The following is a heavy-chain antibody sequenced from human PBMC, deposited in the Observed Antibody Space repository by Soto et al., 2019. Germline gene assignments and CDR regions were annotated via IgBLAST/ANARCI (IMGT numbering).Heavy chain of an antibody. J-gene: IGHJ4*02. V-gene: IGHV3-30*18. D-gene: IGHD1-26*01. CDR3: AKGEKGELRPYFDY. CDR2: ISYDGSNK. CDR1: GFTFSSYG. Sequence: PGGSLRLSCAASGFTFSSYGMHWVRQAPGKGLEWVAVISYDGSNKYYADSVKGRFTISRDNSKNTLYLQMNSLRAEDTAVYYCAKGEKGELRPYFDYWGQGTLVTVSS.